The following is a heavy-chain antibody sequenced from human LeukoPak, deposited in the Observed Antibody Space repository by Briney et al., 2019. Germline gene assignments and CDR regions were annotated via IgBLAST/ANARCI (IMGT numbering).Heavy chain of an antibody. D-gene: IGHD6-13*01. CDR1: GFTFSDYY. CDR2: IPSTSSYT. V-gene: IGHV3-11*05. Sequence: PGGSLRLSCVASGFTFSDYYMSWIRQAPGKGLEWVSYIPSTSSYTTYADSVKGRFTISRDNAKNSLYLQMNSLRAEDTAVYYCARAANTAAGTPTLAIDYWGQGTLATVSS. J-gene: IGHJ4*01. CDR3: ARAANTAAGTPTLAIDY.